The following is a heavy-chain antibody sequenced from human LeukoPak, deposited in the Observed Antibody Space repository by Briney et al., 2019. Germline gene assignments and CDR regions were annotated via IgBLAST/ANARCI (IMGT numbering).Heavy chain of an antibody. D-gene: IGHD2-8*02. V-gene: IGHV4-34*01. CDR3: ARWKKKLQVDMRLGYHYYAMDV. Sequence: PSETLSLTCAVYGGSFSGYYWSWIRQRPGKGLEWIGEVNHSGSTNYNPSLKSRVTISVDKSDKSKTQFFLKVTSVTAADTAVYYCARWKKKLQVDMRLGYHYYAMDVWGQGTSVTV. CDR1: GGSFSGYY. J-gene: IGHJ6*02. CDR2: VNHSGST.